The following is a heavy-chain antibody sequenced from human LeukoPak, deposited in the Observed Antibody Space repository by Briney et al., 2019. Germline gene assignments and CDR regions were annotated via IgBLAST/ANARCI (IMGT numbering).Heavy chain of an antibody. D-gene: IGHD3-10*01. CDR1: GFTFSSYA. CDR3: ALLMGVGRYFDY. Sequence: GGSLRLSCAASGFTFSSYAMSWVRQAPGEGLEWVSAISGSSGSTYYADSVKGRFTISRDNSKNTLYLQMNSLRAEDTAVYYCALLMGVGRYFDYWGQGTLVTVSS. J-gene: IGHJ4*02. V-gene: IGHV3-23*01. CDR2: ISGSSGST.